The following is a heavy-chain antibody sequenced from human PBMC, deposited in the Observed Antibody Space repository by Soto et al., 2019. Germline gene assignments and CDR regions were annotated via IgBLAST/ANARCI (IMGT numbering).Heavy chain of an antibody. CDR1: GFTFSRYA. Sequence: GESLKISCAASGFTFSRYAISWVRQAPGKGLEWVSAISGSGGSTYYADSVKGRFTISRDNSKNTLYLQMNSLRAEDTAVYYCAKSPKMATISSDAFDIWGQGTMVTVSS. D-gene: IGHD5-12*01. J-gene: IGHJ3*02. V-gene: IGHV3-23*01. CDR2: ISGSGGST. CDR3: AKSPKMATISSDAFDI.